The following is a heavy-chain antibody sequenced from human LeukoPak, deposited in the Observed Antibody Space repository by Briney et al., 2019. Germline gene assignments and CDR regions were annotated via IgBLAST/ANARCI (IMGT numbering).Heavy chain of an antibody. J-gene: IGHJ4*02. CDR3: AKGGKGFPLGLRFDS. V-gene: IGHV1-2*02. D-gene: IGHD2-21*01. CDR2: INPNSGGT. CDR1: GYTFTGYY. Sequence: GASVKVSCKASGYTFTGYYMHWVRQAPGQGLEWMGWINPNSGGTNYAQKFQGRVTMTRDTSISTAYMELSRLRSDDTAVYYCAKGGKGFPLGLRFDSWGQGTLVSVSS.